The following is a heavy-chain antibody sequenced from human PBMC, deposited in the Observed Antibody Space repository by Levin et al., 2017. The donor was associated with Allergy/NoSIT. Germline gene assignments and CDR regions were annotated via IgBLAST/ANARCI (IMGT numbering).Heavy chain of an antibody. V-gene: IGHV3-23*01. D-gene: IGHD5-12*01. CDR1: GFTFSSYA. CDR3: ARSSRGYGTFDS. Sequence: SGGSLRLSCAASGFTFSSYAMSWVRQAPGKGLEWVSAIYVSAGSTYYSDSVKGRFTISRDDSKKTLYLHMNSLRAEDTAVYYCARSSRGYGTFDSWGQGTLVTVSS. J-gene: IGHJ4*02. CDR2: IYVSAGST.